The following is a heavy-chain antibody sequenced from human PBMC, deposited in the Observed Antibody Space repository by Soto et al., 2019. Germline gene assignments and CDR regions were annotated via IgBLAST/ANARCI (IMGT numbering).Heavy chain of an antibody. D-gene: IGHD1-20*01. Sequence: SLTCTVSGGSISSYYWSWIRQPPGKGLEWIGYIYYSGSTNYNPSLKSRVTISVDTSKDQFSLKLSSVTAADTAVYYCARPTYNSGSPFDYWGQGTXVTVSS. CDR3: ARPTYNSGSPFDY. CDR1: GGSISSYY. V-gene: IGHV4-59*01. CDR2: IYYSGST. J-gene: IGHJ4*02.